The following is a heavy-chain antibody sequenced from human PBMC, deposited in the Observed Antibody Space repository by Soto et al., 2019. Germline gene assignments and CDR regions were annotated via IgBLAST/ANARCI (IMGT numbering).Heavy chain of an antibody. J-gene: IGHJ4*02. CDR1: GFTFSSYS. D-gene: IGHD3-10*01. Sequence: QVQLVESGGGVVQPGRSLRLSCAASGFTFSSYSMHWVRQAPGKGLEWVALTSYDGSNKYYVDSVKGRFTISRDNSKNSLYLQMDRLRAEDTAVYYCARGYPWYYGSGSMFSSDYWGQGTLVTVSS. CDR3: ARGYPWYYGSGSMFSSDY. V-gene: IGHV3-30-3*01. CDR2: TSYDGSNK.